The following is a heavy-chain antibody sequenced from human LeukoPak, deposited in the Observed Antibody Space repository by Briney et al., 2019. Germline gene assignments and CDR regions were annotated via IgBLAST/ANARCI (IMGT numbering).Heavy chain of an antibody. J-gene: IGHJ5*02. V-gene: IGHV4-39*07. CDR1: GGSISSSSYY. CDR2: IYYSGST. Sequence: NPSETLSLTCTISGGSISSSSYYWGWIRQPPGKGLEWIGSIYYSGSTYYNPSLKSRVTISVDTSKDQFSLKLSSVTAADTAVYYCARDPGSSSSWYRGATNWFDPWGQGTLVTVSS. D-gene: IGHD6-13*01. CDR3: ARDPGSSSSWYRGATNWFDP.